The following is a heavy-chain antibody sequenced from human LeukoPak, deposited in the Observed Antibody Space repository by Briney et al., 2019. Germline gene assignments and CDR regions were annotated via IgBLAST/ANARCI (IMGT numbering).Heavy chain of an antibody. CDR3: ARYDSRGSGSTQLEY. CDR2: IFRGGST. J-gene: IGHJ4*02. Sequence: SETLSLTCAVSGYSISIAYYWGWIRQPPGKGLEWIGRIFRGGSTSYNPSLKSRLTMTMDTSKNQFSLQLTSVTAADTAVYYCARYDSRGSGSTQLEYWGQGILVTISS. D-gene: IGHD3-3*01. V-gene: IGHV4-38-2*01. CDR1: GYSISIAYY.